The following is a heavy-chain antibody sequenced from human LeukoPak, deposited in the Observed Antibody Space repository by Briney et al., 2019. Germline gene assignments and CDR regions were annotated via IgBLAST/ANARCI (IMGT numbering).Heavy chain of an antibody. CDR3: ARAHLGIAARPRHYYMDV. CDR1: GGSFSGYY. V-gene: IGHV4-34*01. Sequence: SETLSLTCAVYGGSFSGYYWSWIRQPPGEGLEWIGEINHSGSTNYNPSLKSRVTISVDTSKNQFSLKLSSVTAADTAVYNCARAHLGIAARPRHYYMDVWGKGTTVTVSS. CDR2: INHSGST. J-gene: IGHJ6*03. D-gene: IGHD6-6*01.